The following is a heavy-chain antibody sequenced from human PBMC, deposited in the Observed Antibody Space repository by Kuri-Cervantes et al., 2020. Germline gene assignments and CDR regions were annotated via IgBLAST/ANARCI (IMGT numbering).Heavy chain of an antibody. CDR3: ATESRTPNDYGPDNELGDYYYGMDA. CDR2: MNPNRGNT. J-gene: IGHJ6*02. Sequence: SVKVSCKASGYTFTRYDINWVRQATGQGLEWVGGMNPNRGNTGYAQKFQGRVTMTRNTPISTAYMELSSLRSEDTAGYSFATESRTPNDYGPDNELGDYYYGMDAWGQGTTVTVSS. CDR1: GYTFTRYD. V-gene: IGHV1-8*01. D-gene: IGHD4-17*01.